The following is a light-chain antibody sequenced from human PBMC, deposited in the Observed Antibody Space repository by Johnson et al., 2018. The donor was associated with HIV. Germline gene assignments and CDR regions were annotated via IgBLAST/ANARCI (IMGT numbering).Light chain of an antibody. CDR3: GRWDDSLSTFV. V-gene: IGLV1-51*02. CDR2: ENH. Sequence: QSVLTQPPSVSAAPGQKVTISCSGSSSNIGNNYVSWYQQLPGTAPKLLIYENHKRPSGIPDRFSGSKSGTSATLGITGLQTGDEADYYCGRWDDSLSTFVFGTWTQ. J-gene: IGLJ1*01. CDR1: SSNIGNNY.